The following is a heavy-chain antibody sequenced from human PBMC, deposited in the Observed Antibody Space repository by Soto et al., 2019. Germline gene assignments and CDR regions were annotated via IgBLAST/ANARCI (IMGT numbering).Heavy chain of an antibody. V-gene: IGHV4-4*07. D-gene: IGHD3-10*01. J-gene: IGHJ5*02. CDR3: VRDGSKTLRDWFDP. CDR2: VYATGTT. CDR1: GGSISKFY. Sequence: SETLSLPCSVSGGSISKFYWSWIRTTAGKGLEWMGRVYATGTTDYNPSLRGRVAMSVDISRKTFSLRLTSVTAADTGMYYCVRDGSKTLRDWFDPWGQGKLVTVSS.